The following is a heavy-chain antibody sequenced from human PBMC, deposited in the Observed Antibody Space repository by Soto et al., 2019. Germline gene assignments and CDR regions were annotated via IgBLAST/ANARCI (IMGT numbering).Heavy chain of an antibody. CDR1: GGSMSSHY. Sequence: SETLSLTCTVSGGSMSSHYWSWIRQPPGKGLEWIGYIYYSGNTRYNTSLKSRVTISVDTSKNQFSLKLSSVTAADTAVYYCARVWDSSSWRLTGHSFDMWGHGTLVTVSS. V-gene: IGHV4-59*11. J-gene: IGHJ3*02. CDR2: IYYSGNT. D-gene: IGHD6-13*01. CDR3: ARVWDSSSWRLTGHSFDM.